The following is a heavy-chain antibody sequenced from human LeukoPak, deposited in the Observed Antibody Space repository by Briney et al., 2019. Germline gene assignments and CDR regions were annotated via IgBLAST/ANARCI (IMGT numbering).Heavy chain of an antibody. D-gene: IGHD1-26*01. CDR1: GFTVSSNY. V-gene: IGHV3-53*01. CDR3: ARDRLGIVGATPSFDY. Sequence: GGSLRLSCAASGFTVSSNYMSWVRQAPGKGLEWVSVIYSGGSTYYADSVKGRFTISRDNSKNTLYLQMNSLRAEDTAVYYCARDRLGIVGATPSFDYWGQGTLVTVSS. J-gene: IGHJ4*02. CDR2: IYSGGST.